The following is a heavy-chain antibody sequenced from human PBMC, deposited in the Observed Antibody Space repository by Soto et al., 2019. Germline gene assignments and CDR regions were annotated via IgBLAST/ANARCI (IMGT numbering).Heavy chain of an antibody. CDR1: GGSISSGVYY. CDR2: IYYSGST. CDR3: ARAHGQTNWFDP. Sequence: SETLSLTCTVSGGSISSGVYYWSWIRQHPGKGLEWIGYIYYSGSTYYNPSLKSRVTISVDTSKNQFSLKLSSVTAADTAVYYCARAHGQTNWFDPWGQGTLVTVSS. J-gene: IGHJ5*02. V-gene: IGHV4-31*03.